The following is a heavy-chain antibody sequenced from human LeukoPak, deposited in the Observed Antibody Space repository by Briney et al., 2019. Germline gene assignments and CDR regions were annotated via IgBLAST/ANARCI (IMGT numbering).Heavy chain of an antibody. CDR1: GGSFSGYY. V-gene: IGHV4-34*01. J-gene: IGHJ6*03. CDR2: INHSGST. Sequence: NASETLSLTCAVYGGSFSGYYWSWIRQPPGKGLEWIGEINHSGSTNYNPSLKSRVTISVDTSKNQFSLKVSSVTAADTAVYYCARRGAITIFGVVDRNYMDVWGKGTTVTVSS. CDR3: ARRGAITIFGVVDRNYMDV. D-gene: IGHD3-3*01.